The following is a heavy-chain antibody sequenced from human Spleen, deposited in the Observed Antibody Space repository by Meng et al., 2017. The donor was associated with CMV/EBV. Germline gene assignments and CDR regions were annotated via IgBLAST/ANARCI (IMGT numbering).Heavy chain of an antibody. CDR2: ILPVFGST. CDR1: GGSLSTYG. V-gene: IGHV1-69*13. D-gene: IGHD2-2*03. CDR3: ARVGYCSTSGCEKGGSDI. J-gene: IGHJ3*02. Sequence: SVKVSCKASGGSLSTYGINWVRQAPGQGLEWMGGILPVFGSTKYAQQFQGRVTLSLDESTGTAYMDLGSLRSDDTAVYFCARVGYCSTSGCEKGGSDIWGQGTMVTVSS.